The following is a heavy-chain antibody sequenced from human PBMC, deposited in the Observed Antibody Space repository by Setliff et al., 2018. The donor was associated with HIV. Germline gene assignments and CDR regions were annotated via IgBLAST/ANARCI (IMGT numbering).Heavy chain of an antibody. J-gene: IGHJ4*02. CDR1: GGTFSSYA. Sequence: GASVKVSCKASGGTFSSYAISWVRQAPGQGLEWMGGIIPILGIANYAQKFQGRVTITADKSTSTAYMELSSLRSEDTAVYYCARDSVSRDGYKDLDYWGQGTLVTVSS. V-gene: IGHV1-69*10. CDR3: ARDSVSRDGYKDLDY. D-gene: IGHD5-12*01. CDR2: IIPILGIA.